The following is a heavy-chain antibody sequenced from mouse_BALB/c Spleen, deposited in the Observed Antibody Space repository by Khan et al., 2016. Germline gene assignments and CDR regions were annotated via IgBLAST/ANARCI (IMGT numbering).Heavy chain of an antibody. CDR1: GFSLTGYG. V-gene: IGHV2-6-7*01. CDR2: IWGDGST. D-gene: IGHD2-4*01. Sequence: QVQLQQSGPGLVAPSQSLSITCTVSGFSLTGYGVNWVRQPPGKGLEWLGMIWGDGSTDYNSALQSRLSISKDNSTSQVFLKMNSLQTDATARYFCGRVLNYDPGVFAYWGQGTLVTVSA. J-gene: IGHJ3*01. CDR3: GRVLNYDPGVFAY.